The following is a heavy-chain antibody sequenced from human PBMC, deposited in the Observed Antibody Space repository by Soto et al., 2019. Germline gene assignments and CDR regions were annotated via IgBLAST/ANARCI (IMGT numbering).Heavy chain of an antibody. CDR1: GGSISPYY. D-gene: IGHD3-22*01. CDR2: IYFGGTT. J-gene: IGHJ4*02. Sequence: PSETLSLTCAVSGGSISPYYWAWIRRPPGKGLEWLGYIYFGGTTTYNPSLKSRLTMSLDTSKNQFSLKPTSVAAADTAVYYCARLGGFYQAFDSWGQGALVTVSS. V-gene: IGHV4-59*12. CDR3: ARLGGFYQAFDS.